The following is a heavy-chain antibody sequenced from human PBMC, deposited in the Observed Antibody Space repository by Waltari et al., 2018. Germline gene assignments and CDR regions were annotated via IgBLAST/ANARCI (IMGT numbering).Heavy chain of an antibody. Sequence: QVQLVQSGAEVKKPGSSVKVSCKASGGTFSSYTISWVRQAPGQGLEWMGRIIPILGIANYAQKFQGRVTITADKSTSTAYMELSSLRSEDTAVYYCARDLVEDGGGSWFDPWGQGTLVTVSS. CDR1: GGTFSSYT. D-gene: IGHD2-15*01. V-gene: IGHV1-69*08. CDR3: ARDLVEDGGGSWFDP. J-gene: IGHJ5*02. CDR2: IIPILGIA.